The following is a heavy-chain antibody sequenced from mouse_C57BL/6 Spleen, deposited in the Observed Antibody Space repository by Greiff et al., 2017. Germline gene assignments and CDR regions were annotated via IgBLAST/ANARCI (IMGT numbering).Heavy chain of an antibody. Sequence: VQLQQSGAELARPGASVKMSCKASGYTFTSYSMHWVKQRPGQGLEWIGYINPSSGYTKYNQKFKDKATLTADKSSSTAYMQLNSLTSEDSAVYYCTRVDYDHLDYWGQGTTLTVSS. CDR1: GYTFTSYS. D-gene: IGHD2-4*01. J-gene: IGHJ2*01. V-gene: IGHV1-4*01. CDR2: INPSSGYT. CDR3: TRVDYDHLDY.